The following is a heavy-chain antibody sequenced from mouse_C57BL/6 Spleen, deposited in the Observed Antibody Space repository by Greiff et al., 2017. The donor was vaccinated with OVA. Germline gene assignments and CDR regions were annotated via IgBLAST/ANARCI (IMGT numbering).Heavy chain of an antibody. J-gene: IGHJ3*01. Sequence: QVQLQQPGAELVRPGSSVKLSCKASGYTFTSYWMHWVKQRPIQGLEWIGNIDPSDSETPYNQKFKDKATLTVDKSSSTAYMQLSSLTSEDSAVYYGARGAYYSNNVGFAYWGQGTLVTVSA. V-gene: IGHV1-52*01. CDR1: GYTFTSYW. CDR3: ARGAYYSNNVGFAY. CDR2: IDPSDSET. D-gene: IGHD2-5*01.